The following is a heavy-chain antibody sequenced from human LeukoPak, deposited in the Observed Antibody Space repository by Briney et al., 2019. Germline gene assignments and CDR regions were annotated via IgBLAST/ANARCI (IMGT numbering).Heavy chain of an antibody. CDR2: VYHSGST. V-gene: IGHV4-59*01. CDR3: AADRQEGGSGSYWFDP. D-gene: IGHD3-10*01. CDR1: GGSITTYY. J-gene: IGHJ5*02. Sequence: SETLSLTCTISGGSITTYYWSWIRQSAGKGLEWIGNVYHSGSTTYNPSLKTRVTMSVDTSKNQFSLRLTSVTAADTAVYYCAADRQEGGSGSYWFDPWGQGPLVTVSS.